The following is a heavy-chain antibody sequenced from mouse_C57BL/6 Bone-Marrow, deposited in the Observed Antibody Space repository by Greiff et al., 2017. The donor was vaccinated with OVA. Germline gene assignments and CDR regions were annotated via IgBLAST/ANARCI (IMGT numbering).Heavy chain of an antibody. CDR2: IDPSDSYT. Sequence: QVQLQQPGAELVKPGASVKLSCKASGYTFTSYWMQWVKQRPGQGLEWIGEIDPSDSYTNYNQKFKGKATVTVDTSSSTAYMQLSSLTSEDSAVYYCARVYYSKVYYFDYWGQGTTLTVSS. D-gene: IGHD2-5*01. V-gene: IGHV1-50*01. CDR3: ARVYYSKVYYFDY. CDR1: GYTFTSYW. J-gene: IGHJ2*01.